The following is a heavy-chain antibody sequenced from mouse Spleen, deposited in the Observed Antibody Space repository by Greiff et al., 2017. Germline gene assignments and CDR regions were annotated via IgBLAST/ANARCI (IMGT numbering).Heavy chain of an antibody. CDR2: INPSNGGT. J-gene: IGHJ3*01. D-gene: IGHD1-1*01. V-gene: IGHV1-53*01. CDR3: ARGRRYYYGSSSAWFAY. Sequence: QVQLQQPGTELVKPGASVKLSCKASGYTFTSYWMHWVKQRPGQGLEWIGNINPSNGGTNYNEKFKSKATLTVGKSSSTAYMQLSSLTSEDSAVYYCARGRRYYYGSSSAWFAYWGQGTLVTVSA. CDR1: GYTFTSYW.